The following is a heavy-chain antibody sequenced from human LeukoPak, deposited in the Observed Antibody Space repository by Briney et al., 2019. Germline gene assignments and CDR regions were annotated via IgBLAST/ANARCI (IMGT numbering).Heavy chain of an antibody. CDR2: IYYSGST. CDR1: GGSISSYY. V-gene: IGHV4-59*01. J-gene: IGHJ5*02. Sequence: SETLSLTCTVSGGSISSYYWSWIRQPPGKGLEWIGYIYYSGSTNYNPSLKSRVTISVDTSKNQFSLKLSSVTAADTAVYYCASGGDYGDPGSFDPWGQGILVTVSS. D-gene: IGHD4-17*01. CDR3: ASGGDYGDPGSFDP.